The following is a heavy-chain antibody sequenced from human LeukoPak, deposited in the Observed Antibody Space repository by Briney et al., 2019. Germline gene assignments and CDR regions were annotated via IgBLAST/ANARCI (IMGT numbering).Heavy chain of an antibody. Sequence: GGSLRLSCAASGFTFSSYSMDWVRQAPGKGLEWVSSISGTSDYIYYADLVKGRFTISRDNGQNSLYLQMNSLRAEDTAVYYCARREPQGCSGTSCFAGPVGHWGQGTLVTVSS. CDR1: GFTFSSYS. CDR3: ARREPQGCSGTSCFAGPVGH. V-gene: IGHV3-21*06. CDR2: ISGTSDYI. J-gene: IGHJ4*02. D-gene: IGHD2-2*01.